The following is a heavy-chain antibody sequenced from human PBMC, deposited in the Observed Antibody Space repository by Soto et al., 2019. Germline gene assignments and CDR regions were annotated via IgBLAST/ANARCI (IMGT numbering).Heavy chain of an antibody. CDR2: INAGNGNT. Sequence: ASVKVSCKASGYTFTSYGMYWVRQAPGQRLEWMGWINAGNGNTKYSQKFQGRVTITRDTSASTAYMELSSLRSEDTAVYYCARDPSYYGMDVWGQGTTVTVSS. CDR1: GYTFTSYG. V-gene: IGHV1-3*01. CDR3: ARDPSYYGMDV. J-gene: IGHJ6*02.